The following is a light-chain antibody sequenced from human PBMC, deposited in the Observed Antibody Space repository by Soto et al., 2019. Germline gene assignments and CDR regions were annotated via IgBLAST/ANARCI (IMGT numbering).Light chain of an antibody. CDR2: QIS. J-gene: IGKJ1*01. Sequence: VMTQTARSSPVTLGQPVSISCRSRQSLVHSNGNTYLSWFQQRPGQPPRLLIYQISNRFSGVPDRFSGSGAATDFTLKISRVEAEDVGVYYCMQATQFSRTFGQGTKVDIK. V-gene: IGKV2-24*01. CDR1: QSLVHSNGNTY. CDR3: MQATQFSRT.